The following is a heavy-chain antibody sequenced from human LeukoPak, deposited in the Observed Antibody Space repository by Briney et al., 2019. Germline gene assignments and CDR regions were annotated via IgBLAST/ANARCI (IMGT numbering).Heavy chain of an antibody. D-gene: IGHD1-1*01. J-gene: IGHJ4*02. V-gene: IGHV3-7*01. CDR2: IRQDGSEK. CDR3: ARSTAGLDY. CDR1: GFTFSNYW. Sequence: GGSLRLTCAASGFTFSNYWMSWVRQAPGKGLEWVANIRQDGSEKYYVDSMRGRFTISRDNAKNSLYLQMSSLRAEDTAVYYCARSTAGLDYWGQGTLVTVSS.